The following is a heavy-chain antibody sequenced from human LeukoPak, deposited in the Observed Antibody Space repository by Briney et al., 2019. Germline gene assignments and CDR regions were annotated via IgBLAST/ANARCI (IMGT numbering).Heavy chain of an antibody. V-gene: IGHV1-58*01. J-gene: IGHJ4*02. CDR3: AAAFGRWSAGTFDY. CDR2: IVVGSGNT. D-gene: IGHD3-10*01. Sequence: GASVKVSCKASGFTFTSSAVQWVRQARGQRLEWIGWIVVGSGNTNYAQKFQERVTITRDMSTSTAYIELSSLRSEDTAVYYCAAAFGRWSAGTFDYWGQGTLVTVSS. CDR1: GFTFTSSA.